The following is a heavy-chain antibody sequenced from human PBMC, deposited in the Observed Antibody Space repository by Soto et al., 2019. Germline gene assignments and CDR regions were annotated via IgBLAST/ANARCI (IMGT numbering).Heavy chain of an antibody. CDR2: INAGNDNT. V-gene: IGHV1-3*01. J-gene: IGHJ6*03. CDR1: GYTFTTYA. D-gene: IGHD2-2*01. CDR3: ARGPEDIVVVSAARVWDFYYYYMDV. Sequence: QVQLVQSGAEVKKPGASVKVSCKASGYTFTTYAMHWVRQAPGQRLEWMGWINAGNDNTKYSQKFQGRVTITRDTSASKGYMELSSLISEDTAVYYCARGPEDIVVVSAARVWDFYYYYMDVWGKGTTVTVSS.